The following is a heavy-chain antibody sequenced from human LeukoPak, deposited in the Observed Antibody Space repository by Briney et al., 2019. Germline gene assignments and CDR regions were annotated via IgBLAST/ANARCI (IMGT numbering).Heavy chain of an antibody. CDR2: MNPNSGNT. J-gene: IGHJ5*02. Sequence: ASVKVSCKASGYTFTSYDINWVRQATGQGLEWMGWMNPNSGNTGYAQKFQGRVTMTRNTSINTAYMELSSLRSEDTAVYYCASSRGGLPTTIFGVVIRDNWFDPWDQGTLVTVSS. V-gene: IGHV1-8*01. CDR3: ASSRGGLPTTIFGVVIRDNWFDP. CDR1: GYTFTSYD. D-gene: IGHD3-3*01.